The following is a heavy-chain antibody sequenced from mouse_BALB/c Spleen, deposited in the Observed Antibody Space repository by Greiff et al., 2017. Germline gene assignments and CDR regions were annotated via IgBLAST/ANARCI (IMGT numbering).Heavy chain of an antibody. J-gene: IGHJ2*01. V-gene: IGHV5-6-5*01. CDR1: GFTFSSYA. CDR3: AREGHYYGSSRYYFDY. D-gene: IGHD1-1*01. Sequence: EVKVVESGGGLVKPGGSLKLSCAASGFTFSSYAMSWVRQTPEKRLEWVASISSGGSTYYPDSVKGRFTISRDNARNILYLQMSSLRSEDTAMYYCAREGHYYGSSRYYFDYWGQGTTLTVSS. CDR2: ISSGGST.